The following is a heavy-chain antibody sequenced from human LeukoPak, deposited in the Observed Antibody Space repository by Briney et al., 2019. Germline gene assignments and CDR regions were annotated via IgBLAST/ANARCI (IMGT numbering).Heavy chain of an antibody. Sequence: PGGTLRLSCAASGFTFSSYAMSWVRQAPGKGLEGGSYISRSCSTIYYADAVKRRFTISRDNAKNSLYLQMNSLRAEDTAVYYCAREEDPFDYWGQGTLVTVSS. J-gene: IGHJ4*02. CDR3: AREEDPFDY. V-gene: IGHV3-48*04. CDR2: ISRSCSTI. CDR1: GFTFSSYA.